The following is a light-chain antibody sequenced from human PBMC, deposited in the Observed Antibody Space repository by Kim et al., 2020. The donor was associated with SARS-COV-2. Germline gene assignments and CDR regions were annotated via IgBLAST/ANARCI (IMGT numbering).Light chain of an antibody. V-gene: IGKV3-20*01. CDR2: GAS. Sequence: LAPGERATLSGRASQSVSSSYLAGYQQKPGQAPRLLVYGASSGATGIPDRFSGSGSGTDFTLTISRLEPEDFAVYYCQQYGSSPGTFGQGTKLEI. J-gene: IGKJ2*01. CDR3: QQYGSSPGT. CDR1: QSVSSSY.